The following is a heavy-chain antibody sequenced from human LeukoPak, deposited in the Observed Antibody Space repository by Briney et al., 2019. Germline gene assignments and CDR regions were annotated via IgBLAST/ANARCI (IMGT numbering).Heavy chain of an antibody. V-gene: IGHV4-39*07. Sequence: PSETLSLTCTVSGGSISSSNYYWGWIRQPPGKGLEWIGSIYYSGSTYYNPSLKSRVTISVDTSKNQFSLKLSSVTAADTAVYYCARTIAAAGTIAFDIWGQGTMVTVSS. J-gene: IGHJ3*02. CDR2: IYYSGST. D-gene: IGHD6-13*01. CDR1: GGSISSSNYY. CDR3: ARTIAAAGTIAFDI.